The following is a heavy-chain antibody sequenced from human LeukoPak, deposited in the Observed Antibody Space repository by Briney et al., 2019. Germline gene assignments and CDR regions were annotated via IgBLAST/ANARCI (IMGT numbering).Heavy chain of an antibody. CDR3: TRSLTVVIHGGMAV. D-gene: IGHD3-22*01. V-gene: IGHV4-59*01. Sequence: PSETLSLTCTVSVDSISSYHWSWIRQPPGKGLEWIGHIYYTGSTNYNPSLKSRVTISLDTSKNQFSLKLSSVTAADTAVYYCTRSLTVVIHGGMAVWGQRTIVIVSS. CDR2: IYYTGST. J-gene: IGHJ6*02. CDR1: VDSISSYH.